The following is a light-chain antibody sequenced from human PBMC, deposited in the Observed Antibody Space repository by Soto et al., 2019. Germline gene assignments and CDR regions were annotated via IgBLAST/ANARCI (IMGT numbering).Light chain of an antibody. CDR1: QVITSSY. CDR3: HQYGSSPPYT. Sequence: EIVLTQSPGTLSLSPGERATVSCRASQVITSSYLSWYHQKPGQAPRLLISRASTRAAAVPDRFSGSGSGTDFTLSISRLEPEDFAVYYCHQYGSSPPYTFGQGTKLEIK. J-gene: IGKJ2*01. V-gene: IGKV3-20*01. CDR2: RAS.